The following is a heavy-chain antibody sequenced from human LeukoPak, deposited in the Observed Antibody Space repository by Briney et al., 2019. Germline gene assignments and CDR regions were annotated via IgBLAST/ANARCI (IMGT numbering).Heavy chain of an antibody. CDR2: ISGSGGST. V-gene: IGHV3-23*01. D-gene: IGHD3-3*01. CDR3: AKDRAPTYYAPLDAFDI. CDR1: GFTFSSYA. Sequence: GGSLRLSCAASGFTFSSYAMSWVRQAPEKGLEWVSAISGSGGSTYYADSVKGRFTISRDNSKNTLYLQMNSLRAEDTAVYYCAKDRAPTYYAPLDAFDIWGQGTIVTVSS. J-gene: IGHJ3*02.